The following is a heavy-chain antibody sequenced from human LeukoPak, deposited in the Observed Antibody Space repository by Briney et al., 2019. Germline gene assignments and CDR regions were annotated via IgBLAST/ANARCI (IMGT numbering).Heavy chain of an antibody. V-gene: IGHV3-15*01. CDR3: TTSLGPHYDFWSGYLPYYYYYYMDV. Sequence: PGGSLRLSCAASGFTFSNAWMSWVRQAPGKGLEWVGRIKSKTDGGTTDYAAPVKGRFTISRDDSKNTLYLQMNSLKTEDTAVYYRTTSLGPHYDFWSGYLPYYYYYYMDVWGKGTTVTVSS. CDR2: IKSKTDGGTT. J-gene: IGHJ6*03. CDR1: GFTFSNAW. D-gene: IGHD3-3*01.